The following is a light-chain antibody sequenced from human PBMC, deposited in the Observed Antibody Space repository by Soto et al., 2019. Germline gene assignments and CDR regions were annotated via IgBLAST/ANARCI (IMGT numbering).Light chain of an antibody. J-gene: IGKJ3*01. CDR1: QDISNY. V-gene: IGKV1-27*01. CDR3: QKCTSPPPFT. Sequence: DIQMTQSPSSLSASVGDRVTITCRASQDISNYLAWYQQRPGEVPKLLIYAASTLHSGVPSRFSGSGSGTDFTLTISSLQPENAPTYSCQKCTSPPPFTFGPGTKVDLK. CDR2: AAS.